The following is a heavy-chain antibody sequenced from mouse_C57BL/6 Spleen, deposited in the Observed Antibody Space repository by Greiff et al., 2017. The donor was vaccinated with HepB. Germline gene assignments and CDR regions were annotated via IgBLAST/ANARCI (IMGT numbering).Heavy chain of an antibody. J-gene: IGHJ4*01. CDR2: INPSTGGT. CDR1: GYSFTGYY. V-gene: IGHV1-42*01. Sequence: VQLKESGPELVKPGASVKISCKASGYSFTGYYMNWVKQSPEKSLEWIGEINPSTGGTTYNQKFKAKATLTVDKSSSTAYMQLKSLTSEDSAVYYCARTGDALYYYAMDYWGQGTSVTVSS. CDR3: ARTGDALYYYAMDY. D-gene: IGHD6-1*01.